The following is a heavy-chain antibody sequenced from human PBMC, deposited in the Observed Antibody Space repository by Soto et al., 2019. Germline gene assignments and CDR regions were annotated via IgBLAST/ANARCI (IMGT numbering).Heavy chain of an antibody. Sequence: SETLSLTCTVSGGSISSGDYYWSWIRQPPGKGLEWIGYIYYSGSTYYNPSLKSRITISVDTSKNQFSLKLSSVTAADTAVYYCARAERGSLFDYWGQGTLVTVSS. J-gene: IGHJ4*02. CDR1: GGSISSGDYY. CDR2: IYYSGST. V-gene: IGHV4-30-4*01. D-gene: IGHD5-12*01. CDR3: ARAERGSLFDY.